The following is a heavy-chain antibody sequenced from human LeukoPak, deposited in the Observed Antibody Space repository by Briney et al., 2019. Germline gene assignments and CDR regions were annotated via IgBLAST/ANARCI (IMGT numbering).Heavy chain of an antibody. D-gene: IGHD3-22*01. CDR3: ANAPGVVLITSYYYYGMDV. V-gene: IGHV3-23*01. J-gene: IGHJ6*02. CDR1: GFTFSSSA. Sequence: GGSLRLSCAASGFTFSSSAMSWVRQAPGKGLEWVSAISNNGGYTYYADSVQGRFTISRDNSKSTLCLQMNSLRAEDTAVYYCANAPGVVLITSYYYYGMDVWGQGTTVTVSS. CDR2: ISNNGGYT.